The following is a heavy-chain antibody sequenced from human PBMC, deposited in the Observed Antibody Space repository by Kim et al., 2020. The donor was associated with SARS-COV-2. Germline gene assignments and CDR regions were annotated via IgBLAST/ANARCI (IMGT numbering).Heavy chain of an antibody. CDR1: GGTFSSYV. J-gene: IGHJ6*02. Sequence: SVKVSCKASGGTFSSYVISWVRQAPGQGLEWMGRIIPILGIANYAQKCQGRVTITADKSTSTAYMELSSLRSEDTAVYYCARAYGSGNPAGTYYYGMDVWGQGTTVPVSS. CDR2: IIPILGIA. V-gene: IGHV1-69*04. D-gene: IGHD3-10*01. CDR3: ARAYGSGNPAGTYYYGMDV.